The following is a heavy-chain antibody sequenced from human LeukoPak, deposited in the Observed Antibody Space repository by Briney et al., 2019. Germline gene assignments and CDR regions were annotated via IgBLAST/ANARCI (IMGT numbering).Heavy chain of an antibody. CDR2: ISAYNGNT. V-gene: IGHV1-18*01. J-gene: IGHJ5*02. D-gene: IGHD1-1*01. Sequence: ASVKVSCKASGYTFTSYGISWVRQAPGQGLEWMGWISAYNGNTNYAQKLQGRVTMTTDTSTRTAYMELRSLRPDATAVYYCPRVPPYNYCFDPWGQGTLVTVSS. CDR1: GYTFTSYG. CDR3: PRVPPYNYCFDP.